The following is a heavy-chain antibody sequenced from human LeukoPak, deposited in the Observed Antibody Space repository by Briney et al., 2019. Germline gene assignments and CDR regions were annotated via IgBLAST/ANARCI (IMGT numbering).Heavy chain of an antibody. V-gene: IGHV4-31*03. CDR2: IYYSGST. J-gene: IGHJ6*02. D-gene: IGHD1-26*01. Sequence: ASETLSLTCTVSGGSISSGGYYWSWIRQHPGKGLEWIGYIYYSGSTYYNPSLKSRVTISVDTSKNQFSLKLSSVTAADTAVCYCAREKWELDYYYYGMDVWGQGTTVTVSS. CDR1: GGSISSGGYY. CDR3: AREKWELDYYYYGMDV.